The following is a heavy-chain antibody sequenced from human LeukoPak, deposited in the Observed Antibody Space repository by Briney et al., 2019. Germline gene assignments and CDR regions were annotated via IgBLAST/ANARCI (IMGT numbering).Heavy chain of an antibody. CDR1: GFTFSSYW. CDR2: IKQDGSEK. D-gene: IGHD3-3*01. V-gene: IGHV3-7*01. J-gene: IGHJ5*02. CDR3: ARDRTFHDFWRGYYLSWFDP. Sequence: GGSLRLSCAASGFTFSSYWMSWVRQAPGKGLEWVANIKQDGSEKYYVYSVKGRFTISRDNAKNSLYLQMNSLRAEDTAVYYCARDRTFHDFWRGYYLSWFDPWGQGTLVTVSS.